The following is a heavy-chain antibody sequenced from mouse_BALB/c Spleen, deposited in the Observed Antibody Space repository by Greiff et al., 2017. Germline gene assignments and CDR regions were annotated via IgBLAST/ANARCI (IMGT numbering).Heavy chain of an antibody. CDR2: IYPGNSDT. Sequence: EVQLQQSGTVLARPGASVKMSCKASGYTFTSYWMHWVKQRPGQGLEWIGAIYPGNSDTSYNQKFKGKAKLTAVTSTSTAYMELSSLTNEDSAVYYCTRGEWGYDDYAMDYWGQGTSVTVSS. CDR1: GYTFTSYW. D-gene: IGHD2-2*01. V-gene: IGHV1-5*01. CDR3: TRGEWGYDDYAMDY. J-gene: IGHJ4*01.